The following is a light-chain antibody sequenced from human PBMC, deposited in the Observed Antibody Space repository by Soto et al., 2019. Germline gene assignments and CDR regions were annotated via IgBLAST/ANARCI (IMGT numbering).Light chain of an antibody. CDR3: CSYAGSSTLV. CDR2: EGS. Sequence: QSVLTQPASVSGSPGQSITISCTGTSSDVGNYNLVSWYQQHPGKAPKLMIYEGSKRPSGVSNRFSGSKSGNTASLTVSGLQAEDEADYYCCSYAGSSTLVFGGGTQLTVL. CDR1: SSDVGNYNL. V-gene: IGLV2-23*01. J-gene: IGLJ2*01.